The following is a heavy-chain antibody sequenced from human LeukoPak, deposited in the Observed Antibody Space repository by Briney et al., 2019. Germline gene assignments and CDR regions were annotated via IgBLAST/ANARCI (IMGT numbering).Heavy chain of an antibody. J-gene: IGHJ4*02. CDR3: ARDGDWNDGRAY. D-gene: IGHD1-1*01. CDR2: ISSSSSTI. V-gene: IGHV3-48*02. Sequence: GGSLRLSRAASGFTFSSYSMDWVRQAPGKGLEWVSYISSSSSTIYCADSVKGRFTISRDNAKNSLYLQMNSLRDEDTAVYYCARDGDWNDGRAYWGQGTLVTVSS. CDR1: GFTFSSYS.